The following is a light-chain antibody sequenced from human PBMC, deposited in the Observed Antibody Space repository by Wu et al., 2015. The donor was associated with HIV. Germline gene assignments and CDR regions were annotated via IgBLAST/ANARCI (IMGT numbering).Light chain of an antibody. Sequence: DIHMTQSPSSLSASVGDRVTITCRASQDISNSLVWYQQKPGRAPKFLLYSASKLKSGVPSRFSGSGSGTQYTLTISSLQPEDFATYFCQQYYGVPYSFGQGTKLEIK. J-gene: IGKJ2*03. CDR2: SAS. CDR1: QDISNS. CDR3: QQYYGVPYS. V-gene: IGKV1-NL1*01.